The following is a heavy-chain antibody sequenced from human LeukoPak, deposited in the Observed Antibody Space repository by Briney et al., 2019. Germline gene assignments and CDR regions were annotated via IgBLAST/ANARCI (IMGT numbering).Heavy chain of an antibody. Sequence: ASVKVSCKASGYTFTGYYMHWVRQAPGQGLEWMGWINPNSGGTNYARKFQGRVTMTRDTSISTAYMELSRLRSDDTAVYYCAREGFGATEYYFDYWGQGTLVTVSS. D-gene: IGHD3-10*01. CDR2: INPNSGGT. V-gene: IGHV1-2*02. CDR3: AREGFGATEYYFDY. CDR1: GYTFTGYY. J-gene: IGHJ4*02.